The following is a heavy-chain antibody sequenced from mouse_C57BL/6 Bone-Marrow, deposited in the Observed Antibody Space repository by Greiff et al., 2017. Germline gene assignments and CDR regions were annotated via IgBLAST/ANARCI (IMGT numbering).Heavy chain of an antibody. D-gene: IGHD1-1*01. J-gene: IGHJ1*03. CDR2: IYPGDGDT. V-gene: IGHV1-82*01. CDR3: ARRYDGSSYSTSYWYFDV. CDR1: GYAFSSSW. Sequence: QVHVKQSGPELVKPGASVKISCKASGYAFSSSWMNWVKQRPGKGLEWIGRIYPGDGDTNYNGKFKGKATLTADKSSSTAYMQLSSLTSEDSAVYFCARRYDGSSYSTSYWYFDVWGTGTTVTVSS.